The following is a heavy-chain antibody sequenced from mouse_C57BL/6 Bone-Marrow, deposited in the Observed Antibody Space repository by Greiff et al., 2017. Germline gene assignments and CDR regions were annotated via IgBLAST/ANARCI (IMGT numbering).Heavy chain of an antibody. CDR3: GRGGYYGLWFDD. Sequence: QVQLQQSGPGLVQPSPCLSISCTASGFSLTSYGVHWVRQSPGKGLEWLGVIWSGGSTDYNAAFISRQGTSKDNSKCRVFFKMNSLQADDTAIYYCGRGGYYGLWFDDWGQGTLVTVSA. V-gene: IGHV2-2*01. D-gene: IGHD1-1*01. CDR1: GFSLTSYG. J-gene: IGHJ3*01. CDR2: IWSGGST.